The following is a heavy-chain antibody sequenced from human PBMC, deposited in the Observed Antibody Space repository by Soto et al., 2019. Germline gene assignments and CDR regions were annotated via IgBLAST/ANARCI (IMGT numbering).Heavy chain of an antibody. CDR3: ASPPTTGNSYYYGMDV. Sequence: QVQLVQSGAEVKKPGSSVKVSCKASAGTFSSYAISWVRQAPGQGLEWMGRIIPVFGTANYAQKFQGRVTSTADESTSTAHIDLSSLRSEDTAVYYCASPPTTGNSYYYGMDVWGQGTTVTVSS. D-gene: IGHD4-17*01. V-gene: IGHV1-69*15. CDR2: IIPVFGTA. CDR1: AGTFSSYA. J-gene: IGHJ6*02.